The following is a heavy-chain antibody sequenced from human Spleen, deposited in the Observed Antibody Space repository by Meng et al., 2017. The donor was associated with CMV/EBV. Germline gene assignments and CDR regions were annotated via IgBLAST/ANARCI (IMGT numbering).Heavy chain of an antibody. CDR2: INPSSGGT. CDR3: VRDGGWAARRPDSDY. D-gene: IGHD6-6*01. J-gene: IGHJ4*02. CDR1: QYTFTAYY. Sequence: SQYTFTAYYIHGVRQAPGQGLEWMGWINPSSGGTKYAQRFQGRLNMTRDTSISTAYMELYRLTSDDTAVYYCVRDGGWAARRPDSDYWGQGTLVTVSS. V-gene: IGHV1-2*02.